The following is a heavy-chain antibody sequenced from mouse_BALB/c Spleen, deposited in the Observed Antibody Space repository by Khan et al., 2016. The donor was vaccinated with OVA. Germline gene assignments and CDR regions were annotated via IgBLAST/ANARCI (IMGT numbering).Heavy chain of an antibody. D-gene: IGHD2-1*01. CDR3: SRSGYGTFAY. J-gene: IGHJ3*01. V-gene: IGHV1S81*02. Sequence: QVQLQQPGAELVKPWASVRLSCKASGYTFTNYYLYWVKQRPGHGLEWIGDINPSNGGTNFNEKFKNKVTLTVDKSSSTAYMQLSSLTSEDSAVYYCSRSGYGTFAYWGQGTLVTVSA. CDR1: GYTFTNYY. CDR2: INPSNGGT.